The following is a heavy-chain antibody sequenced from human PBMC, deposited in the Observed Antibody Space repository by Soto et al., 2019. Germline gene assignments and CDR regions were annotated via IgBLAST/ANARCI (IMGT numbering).Heavy chain of an antibody. V-gene: IGHV3-23*01. Sequence: EVHLLESGGGLVQPGESLKISCAVSGFTFSSYAMSWVRQAPGKGLEWVSGISGTGRVTNYAESVKGRFTISRDNPKNTLSLQMNSMIAEATALYYCAKDVHYDIVTRIENFDHWGEGTLVTVSS. D-gene: IGHD3-9*01. CDR3: AKDVHYDIVTRIENFDH. J-gene: IGHJ1*01. CDR2: ISGTGRVT. CDR1: GFTFSSYA.